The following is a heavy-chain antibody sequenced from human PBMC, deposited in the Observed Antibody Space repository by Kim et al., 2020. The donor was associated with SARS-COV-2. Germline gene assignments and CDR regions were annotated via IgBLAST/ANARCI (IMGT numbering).Heavy chain of an antibody. J-gene: IGHJ4*02. CDR2: IKQDGSEK. V-gene: IGHV3-7*03. CDR3: ARDLGGYSYGMGDY. CDR1: GFTFSSYW. Sequence: GGSLRLSCAASGFTFSSYWMSWVRQAPGKGLEWVANIKQDGSEKYYVDSVKGRFTISRDNAKNSLYLQMNSLRAEDTAVYYCARDLGGYSYGMGDYWGQGTLVTVSS. D-gene: IGHD5-18*01.